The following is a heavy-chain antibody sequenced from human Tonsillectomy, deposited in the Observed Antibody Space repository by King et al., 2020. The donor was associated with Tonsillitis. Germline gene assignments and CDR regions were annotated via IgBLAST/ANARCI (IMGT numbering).Heavy chain of an antibody. CDR3: AKSRTGSSWYGGDY. V-gene: IGHV3-30*18. CDR1: GFTFSSYG. J-gene: IGHJ4*02. CDR2: ISYDGDIQ. D-gene: IGHD6-13*01. Sequence: VQLVESGGGVVQPGRSLRLSCTASGFTFSSYGMHWVRQAPGKGLEWVAVISYDGDIQYYADSVKGRFTISRDNSKNTLYLQMDSLRAEDTAVYYCAKSRTGSSWYGGDYWGQGTLVPVSS.